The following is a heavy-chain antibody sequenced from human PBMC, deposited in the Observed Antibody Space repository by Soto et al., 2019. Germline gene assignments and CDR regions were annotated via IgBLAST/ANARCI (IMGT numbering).Heavy chain of an antibody. V-gene: IGHV3-13*05. CDR3: ARLMIVTGGEAFDI. CDR1: GFTFSSYD. CDR2: IGTAGDP. D-gene: IGHD3-22*01. Sequence: GGSLRLSCAASGFTFSSYDMHWVRQATGKGLEWVSAIGTAGDPYYPGSVKGRFTISRENAKNSLYLQMNSLRAGDTAVYYCARLMIVTGGEAFDIWGQGTMVTVSS. J-gene: IGHJ3*02.